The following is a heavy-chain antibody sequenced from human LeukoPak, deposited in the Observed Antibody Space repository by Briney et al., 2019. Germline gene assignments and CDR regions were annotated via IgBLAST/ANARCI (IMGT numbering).Heavy chain of an antibody. CDR3: ARAGGWSAFGAFDI. Sequence: ASVKVSCKASGYTFTSYDINWVRQATGQGLEWMGWMNPNSGNTGYAQKFQGRVTMTRNTSISTAYTELSSLRSEDTAVYYCARAGGWSAFGAFDIWGQGTMVTVSS. V-gene: IGHV1-8*01. J-gene: IGHJ3*02. D-gene: IGHD6-19*01. CDR1: GYTFTSYD. CDR2: MNPNSGNT.